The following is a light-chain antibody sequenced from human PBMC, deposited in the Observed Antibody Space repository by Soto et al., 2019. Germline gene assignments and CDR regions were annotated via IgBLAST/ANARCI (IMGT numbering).Light chain of an antibody. CDR3: AAWDDSLNAVV. Sequence: QSVLTQPPSASGTPGLRVTISCSGSSSNIGSNNVNWYQQLPGTAPKLLIYSNNQRPSGVPDRFSGSKSGTSASLAISGLQSEDEADYYCAAWDDSLNAVVFGGGTKVTVL. J-gene: IGLJ2*01. CDR1: SSNIGSNN. CDR2: SNN. V-gene: IGLV1-44*01.